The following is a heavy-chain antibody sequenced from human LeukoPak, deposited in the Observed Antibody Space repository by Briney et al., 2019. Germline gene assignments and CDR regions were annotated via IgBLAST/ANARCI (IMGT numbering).Heavy chain of an antibody. V-gene: IGHV4-39*01. CDR2: IYYSGST. Sequence: SETLSLTCTVSGGSISSSSYYWGWIRQPPGKGLEWIGSIYYSGSTYYNPSLKSRVTISVDTSKNQFSLKLSSVTAADTAVYYCARLTADEASGDYWGQGTLVTVSS. CDR3: ARLTADEASGDY. J-gene: IGHJ4*02. CDR1: GGSISSSSYY. D-gene: IGHD6-13*01.